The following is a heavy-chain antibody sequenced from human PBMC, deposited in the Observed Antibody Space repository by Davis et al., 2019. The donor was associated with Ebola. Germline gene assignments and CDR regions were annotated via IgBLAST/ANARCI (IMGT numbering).Heavy chain of an antibody. CDR1: GGSISSGGYS. CDR3: ARGASGYGNRWFDP. V-gene: IGHV4-30-2*01. CDR2: IYHSGST. Sequence: MPSETLSLTCAVSGGSISSGGYSWSWIRQPPGKGLEWIGYIYHSGSTYYNPSLKSRVTISVDRSKNQFSLKLSSVTAADTAVYYCARGASGYGNRWFDPWGQGTLVTVSS. D-gene: IGHD5-12*01. J-gene: IGHJ5*02.